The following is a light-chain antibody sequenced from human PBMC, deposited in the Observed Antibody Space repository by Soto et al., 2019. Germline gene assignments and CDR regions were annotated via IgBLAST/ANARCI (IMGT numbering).Light chain of an antibody. CDR3: QQTNNLPLT. Sequence: DIQLTQSPTSLSASVGERVTIACLASQFIDSYLNWYQQKPGKAPKLLIYAASSLQSGVSSRFSGSGSGTDFTLTINSLQPEDFATYYCQQTNNLPLTFGQGTRLEI. J-gene: IGKJ5*01. CDR2: AAS. V-gene: IGKV1-39*01. CDR1: QFIDSY.